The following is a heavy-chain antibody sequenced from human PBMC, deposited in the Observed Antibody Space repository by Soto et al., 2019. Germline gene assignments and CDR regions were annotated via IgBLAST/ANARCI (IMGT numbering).Heavy chain of an antibody. V-gene: IGHV5-10-1*01. CDR2: IDPSDSYT. Sequence: GESLKSSCKGSGYSFTSYWISWVRQMPGKGLEWMGRIDPSDSYTNYSPSFQGHVTISADKSISTAYLQWSSLKASDTAMYYCARHKCSGGSCYSNYYYGMDVWGQGTTVTVSS. D-gene: IGHD2-15*01. CDR1: GYSFTSYW. CDR3: ARHKCSGGSCYSNYYYGMDV. J-gene: IGHJ6*02.